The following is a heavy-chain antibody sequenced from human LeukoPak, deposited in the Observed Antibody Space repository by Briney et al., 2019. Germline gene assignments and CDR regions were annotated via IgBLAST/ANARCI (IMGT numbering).Heavy chain of an antibody. J-gene: IGHJ4*02. V-gene: IGHV1-69*10. D-gene: IGHD2-8*01. CDR2: IIPILGTA. CDR1: GGAFSSYA. Sequence: SVKVSFKASGGAFSSYAISWVRQAPGQGLEWMGGIIPILGTANYAQKFQGRVTITADKSTSTAYMELSSLRSEDTAVYYCARVGQGTIDYWGQGTLVTVSS. CDR3: ARVGQGTIDY.